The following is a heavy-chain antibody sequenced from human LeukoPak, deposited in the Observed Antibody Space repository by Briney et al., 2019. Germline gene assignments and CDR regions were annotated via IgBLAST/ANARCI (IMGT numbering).Heavy chain of an antibody. J-gene: IGHJ6*03. D-gene: IGHD2-8*01. CDR1: GGSISSSSYY. Sequence: SETLSLTCTVSGGSISSSSYYWGWIRQPPGKGLEWIGSIYYSGSTYYNPSLKSRVTISVYTSKNQFSLKLSSVTAADTAVYYCARHQCNNGVCHYYYMDVWGKGTTVTVSS. CDR2: IYYSGST. V-gene: IGHV4-39*01. CDR3: ARHQCNNGVCHYYYMDV.